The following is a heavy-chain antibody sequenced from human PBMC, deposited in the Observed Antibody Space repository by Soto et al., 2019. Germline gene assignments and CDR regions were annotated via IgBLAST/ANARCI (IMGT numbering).Heavy chain of an antibody. CDR1: GFTFSSSA. CDR3: AKGLGSLGF. CDR2: IGGSGGST. J-gene: IGHJ4*02. D-gene: IGHD2-2*03. V-gene: IGHV3-23*01. Sequence: EVQLLESGGGLVQPGGSLRLSCAASGFTFSSSAMSWVRQAAGKGLEWVSGIGGSGGSTYYADSVKGWFTISRVNSKNLLYLHMNSLRAEDTAVYYCAKGLGSLGFWGQGTLVTVSS.